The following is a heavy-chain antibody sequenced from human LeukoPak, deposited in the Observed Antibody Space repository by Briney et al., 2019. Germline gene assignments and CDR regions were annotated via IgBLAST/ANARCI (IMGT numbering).Heavy chain of an antibody. CDR3: AREAWGYNYGYYFDY. CDR1: GYSISNGYY. V-gene: IGHV4-61*01. CDR2: IYYSGST. D-gene: IGHD5-18*01. Sequence: SETLSLTCTVSGYSISNGYYWSWIRQPPGKGLEWIGYIYYSGSTNYNPSLKSRVTISVDTSKNQFSLKLSSVTAADTAVYYCAREAWGYNYGYYFDYWGQGTLVTVSS. J-gene: IGHJ4*02.